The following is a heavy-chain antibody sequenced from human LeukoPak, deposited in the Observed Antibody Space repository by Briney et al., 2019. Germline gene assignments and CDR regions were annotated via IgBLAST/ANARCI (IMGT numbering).Heavy chain of an antibody. CDR3: ARARYYYDSSGYYRYYFDY. CDR1: GYTFTGYY. D-gene: IGHD3-22*01. Sequence: ASVKVSCKASGYTFTGYYMHWVRQAPGQGLEWMGWINPNSGGTNYAQKFQGRVTITADKSTSTAYMELSSLRSEDTAVYYCARARYYYDSSGYYRYYFDYWGQGTLVTVSS. J-gene: IGHJ4*02. V-gene: IGHV1-2*02. CDR2: INPNSGGT.